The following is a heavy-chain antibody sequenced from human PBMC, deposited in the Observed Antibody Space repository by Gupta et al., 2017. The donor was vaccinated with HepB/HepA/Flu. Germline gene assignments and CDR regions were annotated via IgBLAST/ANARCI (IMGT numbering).Heavy chain of an antibody. CDR2: VSYDGNTK. D-gene: IGHD6-13*01. CDR1: GFSFCRYA. Sequence: QVQLVESGGGVVQPGRSLRLSCVTSGFSFCRYAMHWVRQAPGKGLEWVAVVSYDGNTKYYADYVKGRFTISRDNSQNTLYLQMDGLRAEDTAVFYCVKDFRQQLATYYCDFWGQGTLVTVSS. CDR3: VKDFRQQLATYYCDF. J-gene: IGHJ4*02. V-gene: IGHV3-30*18.